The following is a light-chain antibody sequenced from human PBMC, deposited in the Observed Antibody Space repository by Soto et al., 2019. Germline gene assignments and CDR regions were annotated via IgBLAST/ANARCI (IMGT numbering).Light chain of an antibody. V-gene: IGLV2-14*01. CDR2: EVS. Sequence: QSALTQPASVSGSPGQSITISCTGTSSDVGGYNYVSWYQQHPGKAPKLMIYEVSNRPSGVSNRFSGYKSGNTASLTISGLQAEDEADYYCSSYTSSSDVVFGGGTKVTVL. CDR3: SSYTSSSDVV. J-gene: IGLJ2*01. CDR1: SSDVGGYNY.